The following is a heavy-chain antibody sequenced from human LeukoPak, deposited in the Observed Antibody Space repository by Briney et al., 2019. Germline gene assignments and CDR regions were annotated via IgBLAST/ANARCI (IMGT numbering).Heavy chain of an antibody. CDR3: TTGLILWWRSFFDY. V-gene: IGHV3-15*01. D-gene: IGHD2-21*01. Sequence: GGSLRLTCAASGFTFSNDWMSWVGQARGKGVEGVGRIKSKTDGGTTDYAAPVKGRFTISRDDSKNTLYLQMNSLKTEDTAVYYCTTGLILWWRSFFDYWGQGTLVTVSS. J-gene: IGHJ4*02. CDR2: IKSKTDGGTT. CDR1: GFTFSNDW.